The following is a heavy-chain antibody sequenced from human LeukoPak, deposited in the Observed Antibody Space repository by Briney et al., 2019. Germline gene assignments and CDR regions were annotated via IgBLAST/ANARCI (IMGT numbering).Heavy chain of an antibody. CDR3: ARDYGDYEDYYYYMDV. V-gene: IGHV4-4*07. D-gene: IGHD4-17*01. CDR2: IYTSGST. CDR1: GGSISSYY. J-gene: IGHJ6*03. Sequence: SETLSLTCTVSGGSISSYYWSWIRQPAGKGLEWIGRIYTSGSTNYNPSLTSRVTMSVDTSKNQFSLKLSSVTAADTAVYYRARDYGDYEDYYYYMDVWGKGTTVTISS.